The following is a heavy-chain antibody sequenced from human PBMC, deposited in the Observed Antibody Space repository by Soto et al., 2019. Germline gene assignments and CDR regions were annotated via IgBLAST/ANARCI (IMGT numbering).Heavy chain of an antibody. CDR3: ARDVYSSNWTGRCLDR. J-gene: IGHJ5*02. CDR2: IYHNGGT. V-gene: IGHV4-38-2*02. CDR1: VDSISIGYY. D-gene: IGHD6-13*01. Sequence: NPSETLGFTCAFSVDSISIGYYWAWIRQPPVKGLEWIGSIYHNGGTSYNPSLKSRVSISLDRSRNQFSLKLTSVTAADTAMYYCARDVYSSNWTGRCLDRWGQGTMVTVSS.